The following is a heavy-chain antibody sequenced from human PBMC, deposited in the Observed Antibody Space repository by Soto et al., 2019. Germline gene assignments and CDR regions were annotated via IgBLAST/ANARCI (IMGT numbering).Heavy chain of an antibody. CDR1: GGSFSGYY. J-gene: IGHJ2*01. CDR2: INHSGIT. Sequence: SETLSLTCAVYGGSFSGYYWSWIRRPPGKGLEWIGEINHSGITNLNPSLKSRVSISVDTSKKQFSLKLSSVTAADTAVYFCAAHLKTTVTAYWYFDLWGRGTLVTVSS. CDR3: AAHLKTTVTAYWYFDL. V-gene: IGHV4-34*01. D-gene: IGHD4-17*01.